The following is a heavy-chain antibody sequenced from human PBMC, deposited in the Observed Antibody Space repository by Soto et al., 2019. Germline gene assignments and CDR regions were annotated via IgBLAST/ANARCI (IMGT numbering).Heavy chain of an antibody. J-gene: IGHJ4*02. V-gene: IGHV3-7*01. CDR3: SRSLDS. CDR1: GFTFSSFW. CDR2: ISPDGSEK. Sequence: PXGSLGLSCAASGFTFSSFWMDWVRQAPGKGLEWVANISPDGSEKRYVDSVKGRFTISRDKTKNSLYLQMSSLTAEDSALYYCSRSLDSWGQGTRVTVSS.